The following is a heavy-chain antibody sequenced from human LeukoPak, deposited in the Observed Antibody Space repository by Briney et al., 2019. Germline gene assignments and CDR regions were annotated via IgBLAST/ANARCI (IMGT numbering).Heavy chain of an antibody. D-gene: IGHD6-6*01. CDR2: IYYSGST. Sequence: SETLSLTCSVSGGSLSNHYWSWIRQPPGKRLEWLGNIYYSGSTNYNPSLKSRLTISLDTSKNQFSLKLSSVTAADTAVYYCARSIAGLGIIYYGVDVWGQGTTVTVSS. V-gene: IGHV4-59*11. CDR3: ARSIAGLGIIYYGVDV. J-gene: IGHJ6*02. CDR1: GGSLSNHY.